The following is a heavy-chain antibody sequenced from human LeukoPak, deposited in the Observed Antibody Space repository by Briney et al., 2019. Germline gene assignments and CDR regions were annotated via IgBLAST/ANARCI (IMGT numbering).Heavy chain of an antibody. CDR2: ISSSSTYI. Sequence: MSGGSLRLSCAASGFTFSSYSMNWVSQAPGKGLEWVSSISSSSTYIYYADSLKGRFTISRDNAKNSLSLQMNSLRAEDTAVYYCARDTHCSSTSCYNAFDIWGQGTMVTVSS. J-gene: IGHJ3*02. V-gene: IGHV3-21*01. CDR3: ARDTHCSSTSCYNAFDI. CDR1: GFTFSSYS. D-gene: IGHD2-2*02.